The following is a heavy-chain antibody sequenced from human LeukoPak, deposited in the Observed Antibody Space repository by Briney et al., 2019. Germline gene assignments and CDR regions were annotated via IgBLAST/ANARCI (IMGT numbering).Heavy chain of an antibody. V-gene: IGHV3-30-3*01. J-gene: IGHJ4*02. Sequence: GGSLRLSCAASGFTFSSYAMHWVRQAPGKGLEWVAVISYDGSNKYYADSVKGRFTISRDNSKNTLYLQMNSLRAEDTAVYYCAKDNLGLDYWGQGTLVTVSS. CDR1: GFTFSSYA. D-gene: IGHD1-14*01. CDR2: ISYDGSNK. CDR3: AKDNLGLDY.